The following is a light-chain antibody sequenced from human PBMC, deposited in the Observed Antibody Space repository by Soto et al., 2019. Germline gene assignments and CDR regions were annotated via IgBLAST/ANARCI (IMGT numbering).Light chain of an antibody. Sequence: DIQMTQSPSSVSASVGDRVTITCRASQSISSWLAWYQQKPGKAPKLLIYDASSLESGVPSRFSGSGSGTDFTLTISRLQPEDFATYYCQHYNSYSEAFGQGTKVDIK. CDR2: DAS. CDR1: QSISSW. V-gene: IGKV1-5*01. J-gene: IGKJ1*01. CDR3: QHYNSYSEA.